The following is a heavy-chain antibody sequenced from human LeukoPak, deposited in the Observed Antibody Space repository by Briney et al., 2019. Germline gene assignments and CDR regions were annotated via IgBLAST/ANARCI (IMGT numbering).Heavy chain of an antibody. D-gene: IGHD6-19*01. Sequence: GGSLRLSCAASGFTFSSYSVNWVRQAPGKGLEWVSSISSSSSYIYYADSVKGRFTISRDNSKNTLYLQMNSLRAEDTAVYYCARDPHTGPLGYSSGWSLGYWGQGTLVTVSS. J-gene: IGHJ4*02. CDR2: ISSSSSYI. CDR1: GFTFSSYS. CDR3: ARDPHTGPLGYSSGWSLGY. V-gene: IGHV3-21*01.